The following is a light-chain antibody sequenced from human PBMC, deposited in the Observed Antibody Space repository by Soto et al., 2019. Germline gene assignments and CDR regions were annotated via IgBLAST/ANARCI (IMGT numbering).Light chain of an antibody. CDR2: GNN. J-gene: IGLJ1*01. V-gene: IGLV1-40*01. CDR1: SSNIGAGFD. Sequence: QSVLTQPPSVSGAPGQRVTISCTGASSNIGAGFDVHWYQLLPGTAPKLLISGNNNRPSGVPDRSSGSKSGTSASLAITGLQAEDEADYYCQSYDSSLSGFVFGTGTKVTVL. CDR3: QSYDSSLSGFV.